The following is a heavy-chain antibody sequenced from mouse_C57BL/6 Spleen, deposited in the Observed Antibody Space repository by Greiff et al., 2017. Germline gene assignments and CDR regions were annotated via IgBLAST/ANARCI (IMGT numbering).Heavy chain of an antibody. D-gene: IGHD4-1*01. V-gene: IGHV5-12*01. CDR2: ISNGGGST. Sequence: EVQLVESGGGLVQPGGSLKLSCAASGFTFSDYYLYWVRQTPEKRLEWVAYISNGGGSTYSPNTVKGRFTIARDNAKYNLFLQMSRLKSADTAMYYCARQETGPYLDYWGQGTTLTVSS. J-gene: IGHJ2*01. CDR1: GFTFSDYY. CDR3: ARQETGPYLDY.